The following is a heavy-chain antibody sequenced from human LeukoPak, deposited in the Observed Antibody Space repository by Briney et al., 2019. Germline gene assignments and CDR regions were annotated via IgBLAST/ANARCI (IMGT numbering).Heavy chain of an antibody. J-gene: IGHJ5*02. D-gene: IGHD2-2*01. CDR2: IRYDGSNK. V-gene: IGHV3-30*02. CDR1: GFTFSSYG. Sequence: GGSLRLSCAASGFTFSSYGMHWVRQAPGKGLEWVAFIRYDGSNKYYADSVKGRFTISRDNSKNTLYLQMNSLRAEDTAVYYCATSRYCSTTSCYGWFDPWGQGTLVTVSS. CDR3: ATSRYCSTTSCYGWFDP.